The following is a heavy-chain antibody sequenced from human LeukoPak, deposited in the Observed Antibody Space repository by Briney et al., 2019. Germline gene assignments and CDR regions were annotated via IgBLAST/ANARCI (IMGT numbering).Heavy chain of an antibody. D-gene: IGHD2-15*01. J-gene: IGHJ3*02. V-gene: IGHV3-30*04. CDR1: GFTFSSYA. Sequence: GGSLRLSCAASGFTFSSYAMHWVRQAPGKGLEWVAVISYDGSNKYYADSVKGRFTISRDNSKNSLYLQMNSLRAEDTAVYYCARDKGCSGGSCYLSAFDIWGQGTMVTVSS. CDR3: ARDKGCSGGSCYLSAFDI. CDR2: ISYDGSNK.